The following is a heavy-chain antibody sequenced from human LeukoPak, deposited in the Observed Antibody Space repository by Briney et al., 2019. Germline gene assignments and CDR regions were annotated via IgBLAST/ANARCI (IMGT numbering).Heavy chain of an antibody. CDR2: ISSSSSYI. CDR1: GFTFSSYS. J-gene: IGHJ4*02. V-gene: IGHV3-21*01. Sequence: PGGSLRLSCAASGFTFSSYSMNWARQAPGKGLEWVSSISSSSSYIYYADSVKGRFTISRDNAKNSLYLQMNSLRAEDTAVYYCARDPIVGATSWKIYFDYWGQGTLVTVSS. CDR3: ARDPIVGATSWKIYFDY. D-gene: IGHD1-26*01.